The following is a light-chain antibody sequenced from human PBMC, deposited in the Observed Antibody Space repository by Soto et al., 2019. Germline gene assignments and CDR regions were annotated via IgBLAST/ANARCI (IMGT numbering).Light chain of an antibody. Sequence: DIVITQSPATLSVSPGERATLSCRASQTISSNLAWYQQKPGQTPRLLIYGASTRAAGIPARFSGSGSGTDFTLTITSLXSEDFAVYYCQQYNNWPPFTFGPGTKVDIK. CDR2: GAS. CDR1: QTISSN. CDR3: QQYNNWPPFT. J-gene: IGKJ3*01. V-gene: IGKV3-15*01.